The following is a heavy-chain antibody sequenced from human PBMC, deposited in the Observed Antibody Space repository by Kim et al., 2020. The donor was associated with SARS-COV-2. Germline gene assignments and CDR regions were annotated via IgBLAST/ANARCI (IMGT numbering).Heavy chain of an antibody. V-gene: IGHV4-30-2*01. CDR3: ARVKTYYYDSSGYYPGGFFDY. D-gene: IGHD3-22*01. Sequence: SETLSLTCAVSGGSISSGGYSWSWIRQPPGKGLEWIGYIYHSGSTYYNPSLKSRVTISVDRSKNQFSLKLSSVTAADTAVCYCARVKTYYYDSSGYYPGGFFDYWGQGTLVTVSS. CDR1: GGSISSGGYS. J-gene: IGHJ4*02. CDR2: IYHSGST.